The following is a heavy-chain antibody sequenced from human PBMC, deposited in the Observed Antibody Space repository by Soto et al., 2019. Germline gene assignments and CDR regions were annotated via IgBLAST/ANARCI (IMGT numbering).Heavy chain of an antibody. CDR2: INHVGGT. J-gene: IGHJ5*02. CDR1: GGFLSESY. V-gene: IGHV4-34*01. D-gene: IGHD3-16*01. Sequence: SETLSLTCAVYGGFLSESYWTWIRQPPGKGLEWIGEINHVGGTNYNPSLKSRVTMSVDTSQNQFSLRLIPATAADTAMYFCVRIRYQLPSSVLWLDPWGQGTPVTVSS. CDR3: VRIRYQLPSSVLWLDP.